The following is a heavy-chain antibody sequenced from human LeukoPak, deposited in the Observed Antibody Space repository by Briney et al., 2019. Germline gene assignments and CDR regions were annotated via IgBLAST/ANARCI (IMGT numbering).Heavy chain of an antibody. V-gene: IGHV4-30-4*01. CDR3: AQGEDGMDV. D-gene: IGHD3-10*01. J-gene: IGHJ6*02. CDR1: GASINSGDYY. Sequence: SQTLSLTCTVSGASINSGDYYWSWIRQPPGKGLEWIGYIYYSGSTYYNPSLKSRVTISVDTPKNQFSLKVSSVTAADTAVYYCAQGEDGMDVWGQGTTVTVSS. CDR2: IYYSGST.